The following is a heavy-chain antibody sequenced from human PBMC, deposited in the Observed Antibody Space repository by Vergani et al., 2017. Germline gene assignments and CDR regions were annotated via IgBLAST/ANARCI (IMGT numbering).Heavy chain of an antibody. CDR2: ISWNSGSI. CDR3: AKGGVVPAAPFDY. V-gene: IGHV3-9*01. Sequence: EVQLLESGGGLVQPGGSLRLSCAASGFTFDDYAMHWVRQAPGKGLEWVSGISWNSGSIGYADSVKGRFTISRDNAKNSLYLQMNSLRAEDTALYYCAKGGVVPAAPFDYWGQGTLVTVSS. J-gene: IGHJ4*02. D-gene: IGHD2-2*01. CDR1: GFTFDDYA.